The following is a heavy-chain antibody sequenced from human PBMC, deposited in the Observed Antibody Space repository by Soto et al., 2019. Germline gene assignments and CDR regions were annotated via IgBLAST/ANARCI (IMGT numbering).Heavy chain of an antibody. CDR2: ISGSGDYT. D-gene: IGHD6-25*01. CDR3: AKNRGLQYYFDY. Sequence: PGGSLRLSCAASGFTFDSYAMNWVRQAPGKGLEWVSTISGSGDYTYYTDSVKGRFTISRDNSKNMMYLQMNSLRAEDTAVYYCAKNRGLQYYFDYWGQGTLVPVSS. CDR1: GFTFDSYA. V-gene: IGHV3-23*01. J-gene: IGHJ4*02.